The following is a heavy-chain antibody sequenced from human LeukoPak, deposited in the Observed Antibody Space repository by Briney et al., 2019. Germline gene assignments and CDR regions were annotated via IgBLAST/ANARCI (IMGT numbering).Heavy chain of an antibody. CDR3: AKGAVFRYFDWLFNYFDY. CDR2: ISGSGGST. J-gene: IGHJ4*02. CDR1: GFTFSSYA. Sequence: GGSLRLSCAASGFTFSSYAMSWVRQAPGKGLEYVSVISGSGGSTHYRDSVKGRFTISRDNSKTTLYLQMDSLRADDTAVYYCAKGAVFRYFDWLFNYFDYWGQGTLVTVSS. D-gene: IGHD3-9*01. V-gene: IGHV3-23*01.